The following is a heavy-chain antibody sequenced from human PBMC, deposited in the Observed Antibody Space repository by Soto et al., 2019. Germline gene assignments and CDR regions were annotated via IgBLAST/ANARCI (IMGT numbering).Heavy chain of an antibody. CDR2: INHSGST. D-gene: IGHD3-3*01. CDR1: GGSFSGYY. J-gene: IGHJ6*02. V-gene: IGHV4-34*01. Sequence: SETLSLTCAVYGGSFSGYYWSWIRQPPGKGLEWIGEINHSGSTNYNPSLKSRVTISVDTSKNQFSLKRSSVTAADTAVYNCARSTPRDYDFWSGYGRRKTNYYYYGMDVWGQGTTVTVSS. CDR3: ARSTPRDYDFWSGYGRRKTNYYYYGMDV.